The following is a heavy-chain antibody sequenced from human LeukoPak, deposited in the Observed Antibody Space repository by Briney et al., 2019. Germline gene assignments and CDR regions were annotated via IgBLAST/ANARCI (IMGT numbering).Heavy chain of an antibody. Sequence: GGSLRLSCAASGFAFNTYGMHWVRQAPGKGLEWVSFIRYDASSKYYADSVKGRFTISRDNSNNLVFLQINSLGPEDTAVYYCAKDLTTMVRGVSRGSDYWGQGTLVTVSS. D-gene: IGHD3-10*01. CDR3: AKDLTTMVRGVSRGSDY. CDR1: GFAFNTYG. V-gene: IGHV3-30*02. J-gene: IGHJ4*02. CDR2: IRYDASSK.